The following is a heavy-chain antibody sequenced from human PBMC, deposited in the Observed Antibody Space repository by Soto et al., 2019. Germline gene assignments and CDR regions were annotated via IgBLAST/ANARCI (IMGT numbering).Heavy chain of an antibody. CDR2: INYSGNT. Sequence: QVQLQQWGAGLLKPSETLSLTCAVYGESLSGYYGNWIRQSPGKGLEWIGEINYSGNTNYNPSLTSRVTISIDPSKNQFSLNMSSVTAADTAVYYCARTRNLDVWGQGTTVIVSS. J-gene: IGHJ6*02. CDR1: GESLSGYY. V-gene: IGHV4-34*01. D-gene: IGHD1-1*01. CDR3: ARTRNLDV.